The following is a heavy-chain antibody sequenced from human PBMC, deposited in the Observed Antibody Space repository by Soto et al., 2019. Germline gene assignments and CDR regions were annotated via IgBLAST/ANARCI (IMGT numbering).Heavy chain of an antibody. CDR3: AKVLSDYYDSSGYPKIALDY. CDR2: ISGSGGST. J-gene: IGHJ4*02. V-gene: IGHV3-23*01. D-gene: IGHD3-22*01. Sequence: GGSLRLSCAASGFTFSSYAMSWVRQAPGKGLEWVSAISGSGGSTYYADSVKGRFTISRDNSKNTLYLQMNSLRAEDTAVYYCAKVLSDYYDSSGYPKIALDYWGQGTLVTVSS. CDR1: GFTFSSYA.